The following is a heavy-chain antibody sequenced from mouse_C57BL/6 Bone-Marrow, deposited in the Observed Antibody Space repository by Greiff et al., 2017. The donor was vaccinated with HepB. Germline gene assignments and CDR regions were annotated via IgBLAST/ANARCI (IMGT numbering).Heavy chain of an antibody. CDR2: IYPRSGNT. Sequence: QVQLQQSGAELARPGASVKLSCKASGYTFTSYGISWVKQRTGQGLEWIGEIYPRSGNTYYNEKFKGKATLTADKSSSTAYMELRSLTSEDSAVYFCAKGYGSGYDFDYWGQGTTLTVSS. D-gene: IGHD1-1*01. V-gene: IGHV1-81*01. J-gene: IGHJ2*01. CDR1: GYTFTSYG. CDR3: AKGYGSGYDFDY.